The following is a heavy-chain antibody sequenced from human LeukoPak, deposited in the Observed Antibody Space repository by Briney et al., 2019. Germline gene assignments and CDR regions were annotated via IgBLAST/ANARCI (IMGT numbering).Heavy chain of an antibody. D-gene: IGHD1-26*01. J-gene: IGHJ4*02. V-gene: IGHV4-59*12. CDR2: IYYSGST. CDR3: ARVDGVGATNFDY. Sequence: SETLSLTCTVSGGSISSYYWSWIRQPPGKGLEWIGYIYYSGSTNYNPSLKSRVTISVDTSKNQFSLKLSSVTAADTAVYYCARVDGVGATNFDYWGQGTLVTVSS. CDR1: GGSISSYY.